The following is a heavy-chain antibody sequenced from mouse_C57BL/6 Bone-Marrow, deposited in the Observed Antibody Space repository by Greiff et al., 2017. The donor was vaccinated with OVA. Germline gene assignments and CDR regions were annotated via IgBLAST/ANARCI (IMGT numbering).Heavy chain of an antibody. CDR3: ARDAYPITDSGFAY. CDR2: SSNKANDSTS. CDR1: GFTFSDFY. J-gene: IGHJ3*01. Sequence: EVKLVESGGGLVQSGRSLRLSCATSGFTFSDFYMEWVRQAPGKGLEWIAASSNKANDSTSEYSASVKGRIIVARDTSQSILYLQMNALRAVDTAIYYGARDAYPITDSGFAYWGQGTLVTVSA. V-gene: IGHV7-1*01. D-gene: IGHD1-1*01.